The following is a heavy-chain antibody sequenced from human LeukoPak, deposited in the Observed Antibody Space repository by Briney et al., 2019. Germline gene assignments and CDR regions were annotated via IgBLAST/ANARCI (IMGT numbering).Heavy chain of an antibody. Sequence: GGSLRLSCAASGFTFSSYAMSWVSQAPGKGLEWVSVLSASGGSTYYGDSVKGRFTISRDNSKNTLYLQMNSLRVEDTAVYYCAKKAEAFGDSVTQHWGQGTLVTVSS. CDR3: AKKAEAFGDSVTQH. CDR2: LSASGGST. V-gene: IGHV3-23*01. J-gene: IGHJ1*01. CDR1: GFTFSSYA. D-gene: IGHD4-17*01.